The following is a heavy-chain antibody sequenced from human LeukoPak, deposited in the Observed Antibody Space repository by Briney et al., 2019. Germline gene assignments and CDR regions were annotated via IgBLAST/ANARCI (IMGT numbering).Heavy chain of an antibody. CDR2: IWYDGSNK. Sequence: GGSLRLSCAASGFTFSSYGMHWVRQAPGKGLEWVAVIWYDGSNKYYADSVKGRFTISRHNSKNTLYLQMNSLRAEDTAVYYCARDPVVRSAAGHTFNYWGQGTLVTVSS. CDR3: ARDPVVRSAAGHTFNY. J-gene: IGHJ4*02. D-gene: IGHD6-13*01. CDR1: GFTFSSYG. V-gene: IGHV3-33*01.